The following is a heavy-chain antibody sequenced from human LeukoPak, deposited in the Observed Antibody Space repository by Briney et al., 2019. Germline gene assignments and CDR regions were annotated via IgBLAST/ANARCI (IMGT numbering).Heavy chain of an antibody. CDR2: ISWNSGSI. J-gene: IGHJ6*03. V-gene: IGHV3-9*03. Sequence: GRSLRLSXAASGFTFDDYAMHWVRQAPGKGLEWVSGISWNSGSIGYADSVKGRFTISRDNAKNSLYLQMNSLRAEDMALYYCAKDKHDYYYYYYMDVWGKGTTVTVSS. CDR3: AKDKHDYYYYYYMDV. CDR1: GFTFDDYA. D-gene: IGHD1-1*01.